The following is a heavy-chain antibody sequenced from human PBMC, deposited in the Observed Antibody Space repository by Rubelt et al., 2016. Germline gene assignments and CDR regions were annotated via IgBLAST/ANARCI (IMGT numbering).Heavy chain of an antibody. J-gene: IGHJ4*02. D-gene: IGHD3-10*01. CDR2: ITGGGGTT. Sequence: EVQLLESGGGLVQPGGSLRLSCAASGFAFSSYAMSWVRQTPGKGLEWVSSITGGGGTTYYADPVKGRFTISSDNSNNTLYLQMVSLRAEDTAIYCCTKVSLIRFPLVRGVPDDCWGEGTLVTVSS. CDR3: TKVSLIRFPLVRGVPDDC. V-gene: IGHV3-23*01. CDR1: GFAFSSYA.